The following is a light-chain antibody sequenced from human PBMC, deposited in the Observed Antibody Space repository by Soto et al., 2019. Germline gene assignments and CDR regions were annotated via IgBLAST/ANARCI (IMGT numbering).Light chain of an antibody. Sequence: DVVMTQSPLSLPVPLGQPASISCRSSLSLVHADGNVYLNWFLQRPGQSPRRLIYKVSNRDSGVPDRFSGSVSGTDFTLKISRVEAEDVGVYYSMQATHWPYTFGQGTKLEI. V-gene: IGKV2-30*02. CDR1: LSLVHADGNVY. CDR2: KVS. J-gene: IGKJ2*01. CDR3: MQATHWPYT.